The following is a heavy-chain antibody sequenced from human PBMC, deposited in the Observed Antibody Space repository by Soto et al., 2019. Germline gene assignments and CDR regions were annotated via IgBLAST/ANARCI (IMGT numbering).Heavy chain of an antibody. J-gene: IGHJ6*02. CDR1: GGSFSGYY. V-gene: IGHV4-34*01. CDR2: INHSGST. CDR3: ARGLIYYYDSSGYYRTRYYGMDV. Sequence: PSATLSLTCAVYGGSFSGYYWSWIRQPPGKGLEWIGEINHSGSTNYNPSLKSRVTISVDTSKNQFSLKLSSVTAADTAVYYCARGLIYYYDSSGYYRTRYYGMDVWGQGTTVTVSS. D-gene: IGHD3-22*01.